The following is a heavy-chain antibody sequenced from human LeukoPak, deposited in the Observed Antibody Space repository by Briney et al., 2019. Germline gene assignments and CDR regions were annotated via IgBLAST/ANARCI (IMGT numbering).Heavy chain of an antibody. CDR2: INHSGST. CDR1: GGSISSSSYY. V-gene: IGHV4-39*07. Sequence: NPSETLSLTCTVSGGSISSSSYYWSWIRQPPGKGLEWIGEINHSGSTNYNPSLKSRVTISVDTSKNQFSLKLSSVTAADTAVYYCARAARDYGQAKYYFDYWGQGTLVTVSS. J-gene: IGHJ4*02. D-gene: IGHD4-17*01. CDR3: ARAARDYGQAKYYFDY.